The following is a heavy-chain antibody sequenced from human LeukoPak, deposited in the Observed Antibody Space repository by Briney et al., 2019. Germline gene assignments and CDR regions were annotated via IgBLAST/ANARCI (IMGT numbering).Heavy chain of an antibody. J-gene: IGHJ6*02. CDR1: GFTFSSYS. V-gene: IGHV3-21*01. CDR3: ARETLTPRYYYYGMDV. D-gene: IGHD2-15*01. CDR2: ISSSSYI. Sequence: PGGSLRLSCAASGFTFSSYSMNWVRQAPGKGLEWVSSISSSSYIYYADSVKGRFTISRDNAKNSLYLQMNSLRAEDTAVYYCARETLTPRYYYYGMDVWGQGTTVTVSS.